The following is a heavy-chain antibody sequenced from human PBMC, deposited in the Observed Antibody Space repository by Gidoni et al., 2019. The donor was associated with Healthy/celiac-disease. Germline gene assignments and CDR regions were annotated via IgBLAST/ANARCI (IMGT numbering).Heavy chain of an antibody. CDR2: ISGSGGST. CDR3: AKDPGSGSPSYYFDY. CDR1: GFTFRRYA. V-gene: IGHV3-23*01. J-gene: IGHJ4*02. D-gene: IGHD3-10*01. Sequence: EVQLLESGGGLVQPGGSLRLSCAASGFTFRRYAMSWVRQAPGKGLEWVSAISGSGGSTYYADSGKGRFTISRDNSKNTLYLQMNSLRAEDTAVYYCAKDPGSGSPSYYFDYWGQGTLVTVSS.